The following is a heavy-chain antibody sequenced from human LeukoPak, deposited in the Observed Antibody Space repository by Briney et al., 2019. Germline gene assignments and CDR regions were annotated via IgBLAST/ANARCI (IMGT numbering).Heavy chain of an antibody. D-gene: IGHD1-26*01. CDR3: ASGSSDKGYYYGMDV. Sequence: ASVKVSCKASGYTFTSYGISWVRQAPGQGHEWMGWISAYNGNTNYAQKLQGRITMTTDTSTSTAYMELRSLRSDDTAVYYCASGSSDKGYYYGMDVWGQGTTVTVSS. CDR1: GYTFTSYG. J-gene: IGHJ6*02. CDR2: ISAYNGNT. V-gene: IGHV1-18*01.